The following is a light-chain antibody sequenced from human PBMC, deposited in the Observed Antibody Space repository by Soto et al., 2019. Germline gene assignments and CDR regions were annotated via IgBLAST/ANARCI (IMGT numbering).Light chain of an antibody. CDR3: SSYTGSNILV. CDR1: SRDVGAFND. CDR2: EVS. Sequence: QSVLTQPASVSGAPGQSSTISFTGTSRDVGAFNDVSWYQQHPFKAPKLMIYEVSNRPSGVSNRFSGSKSGKTASLNISGLQAEDEADYYCSSYTGSNILVFGGGTQLTVL. J-gene: IGLJ2*01. V-gene: IGLV2-14*01.